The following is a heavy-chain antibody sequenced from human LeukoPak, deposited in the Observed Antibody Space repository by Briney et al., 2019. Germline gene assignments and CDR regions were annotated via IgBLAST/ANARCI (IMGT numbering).Heavy chain of an antibody. V-gene: IGHV1-2*02. J-gene: IGHJ4*02. CDR1: GYTFTAYH. CDR3: ARHCTGGSCHSVGPY. Sequence: GASVKVSCKTSGYTFTAYHIHWVRQAPGQGLEWMGWINPNSGGANYVQRFQGRVTMTRDTSISTAYMELSSLRSDDTAVYFCARHCTGGSCHSVGPYWGQGTLVTVSS. D-gene: IGHD2-15*01. CDR2: INPNSGGA.